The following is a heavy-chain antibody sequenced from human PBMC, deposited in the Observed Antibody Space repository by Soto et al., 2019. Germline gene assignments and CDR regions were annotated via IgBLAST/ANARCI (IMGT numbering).Heavy chain of an antibody. CDR1: RYTFISYD. CDR2: MNPKSANT. Sequence: QVQLVQSGAEVKKPGASVKVSCKASRYTFISYDINWVRQATGQGLEWMGWMNPKSANTGYAQNFQGRVTQTRNTSISTAYMELSSLRSEDTAVYYCARSPSWETTVTPYYFDYWGQGTLVTVSS. V-gene: IGHV1-8*01. D-gene: IGHD4-4*01. CDR3: ARSPSWETTVTPYYFDY. J-gene: IGHJ4*02.